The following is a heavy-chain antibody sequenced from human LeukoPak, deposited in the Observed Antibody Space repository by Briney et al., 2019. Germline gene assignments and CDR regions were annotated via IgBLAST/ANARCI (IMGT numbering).Heavy chain of an antibody. Sequence: SETLSLTCAVYGGSFSGYYWSWIRQPPGKGLEWIGEINHSGSTNYNPSLKSRVTISVDTSKNQFSLKLSSVTAADTAVYYCARVGITMIVVPRQPFDYWGQGTLVTVSS. CDR3: ARVGITMIVVPRQPFDY. CDR2: INHSGST. CDR1: GGSFSGYY. D-gene: IGHD3-22*01. V-gene: IGHV4-34*01. J-gene: IGHJ4*02.